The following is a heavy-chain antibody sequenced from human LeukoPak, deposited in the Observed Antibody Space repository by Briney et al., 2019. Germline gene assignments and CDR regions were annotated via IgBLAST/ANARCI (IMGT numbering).Heavy chain of an antibody. D-gene: IGHD6-19*01. CDR3: ARDGAVAGDGGYYYYYMDV. Sequence: ASVKVSCKASGYTVTGYYMHWVRQAPGQGLEWMGWINPNSGGTNYAQKFQGRVTMTRDTSISTAYMELSRLRSDDTAVYYCARDGAVAGDGGYYYYYMDVWGKGTTVTVSS. CDR2: INPNSGGT. J-gene: IGHJ6*03. CDR1: GYTVTGYY. V-gene: IGHV1-2*02.